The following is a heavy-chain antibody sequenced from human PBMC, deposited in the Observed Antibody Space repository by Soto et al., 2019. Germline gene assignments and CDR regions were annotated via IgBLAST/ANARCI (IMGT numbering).Heavy chain of an antibody. D-gene: IGHD2-15*01. CDR3: ASVATYYCSGGSCYFFL. Sequence: SETLSLTCTVSGGSISSSSYYWGWIRQPPGKGLEWIGSIYYSGSTYYNPSLKSRVTISVDTSKNQFSLKLSSVTAADTAVYYCASVATYYCSGGSCYFFLWGQGTLVTVS. J-gene: IGHJ4*02. V-gene: IGHV4-39*01. CDR1: GGSISSSSYY. CDR2: IYYSGST.